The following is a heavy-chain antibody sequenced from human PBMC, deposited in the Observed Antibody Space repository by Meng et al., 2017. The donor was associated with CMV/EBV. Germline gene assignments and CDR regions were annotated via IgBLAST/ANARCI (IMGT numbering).Heavy chain of an antibody. Sequence: GESLKISCAASGFTFSDYYMTWIRQAPGKGLEWVSSISSSGLSIYYADSLKGRFTISRDNTKNSLYQQMNGLRAEDAAVYYCAKDLTLPTLYGMDVWGQGTAVTVSS. CDR2: ISSSGLSI. CDR3: AKDLTLPTLYGMDV. J-gene: IGHJ6*02. CDR1: GFTFSDYY. V-gene: IGHV3-11*01.